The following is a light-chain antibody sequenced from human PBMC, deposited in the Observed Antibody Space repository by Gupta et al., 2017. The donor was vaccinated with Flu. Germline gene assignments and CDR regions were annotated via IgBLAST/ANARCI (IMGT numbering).Light chain of an antibody. V-gene: IGLV3-1*01. CDR1: KLGDKY. J-gene: IGLJ2*01. Sequence: ITCSGDKLGDKYAFWYQQKAGQSPVLVIYQDTKRPSGIPDRFSGSNSGTTATLSISGTQAMDEADYYCQAWDSATALVFGGGTKLTVL. CDR2: QDT. CDR3: QAWDSATALV.